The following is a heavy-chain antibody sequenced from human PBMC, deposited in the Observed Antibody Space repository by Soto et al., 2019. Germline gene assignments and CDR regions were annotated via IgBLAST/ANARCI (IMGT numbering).Heavy chain of an antibody. V-gene: IGHV4-31*03. J-gene: IGHJ4*02. CDR3: TRGDY. CDR2: ISYSGST. Sequence: QVQLQESGPGLVKPSQTLSLTCTVSGDSMTTVGYYWTWIRQHPGQGLEWIGFISYSGSTYYSSSLKGRVAIYADTSKNQFSLKVNSVTAADTAVYYCTRGDYWGQGTLVTVSS. CDR1: GDSMTTVGYY.